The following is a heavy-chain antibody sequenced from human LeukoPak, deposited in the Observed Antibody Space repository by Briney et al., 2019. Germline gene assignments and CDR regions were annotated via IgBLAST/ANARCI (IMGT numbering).Heavy chain of an antibody. Sequence: PGGSLRLSCAASGFTFSSYGMHWVRQAPGKGLEWVAVIWYDGSNKYYADSVKGRFTISRDNSKNTLYLQMNSLRAEDTAVYYCARGAYYYDSSGPLNYYMDVWGKGTTVTVSS. CDR2: IWYDGSNK. CDR1: GFTFSSYG. CDR3: ARGAYYYDSSGPLNYYMDV. V-gene: IGHV3-33*01. D-gene: IGHD3-22*01. J-gene: IGHJ6*03.